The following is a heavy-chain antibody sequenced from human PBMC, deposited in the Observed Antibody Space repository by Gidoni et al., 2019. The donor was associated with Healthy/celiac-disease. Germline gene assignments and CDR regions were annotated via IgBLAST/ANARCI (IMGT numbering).Heavy chain of an antibody. CDR1: GFTVSRHY. CDR3: AREYCSGGSCYLGNWYFDL. CDR2: IYSGGST. V-gene: IGHV3-66*02. J-gene: IGHJ2*01. Sequence: EVQLVESGGGLVQPGGSLRLSCAASGFTVSRHYMSWVRQAPGKGLEWVSVIYSGGSTYYADSVKGRFTISRDNSKNTLYLQMNSLRAEDTAVYYCAREYCSGGSCYLGNWYFDLWGRGTLVTVSS. D-gene: IGHD2-15*01.